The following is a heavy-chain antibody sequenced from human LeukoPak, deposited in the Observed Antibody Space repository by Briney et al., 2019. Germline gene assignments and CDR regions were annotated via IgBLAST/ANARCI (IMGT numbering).Heavy chain of an antibody. J-gene: IGHJ3*02. CDR1: GFTLSSYA. Sequence: GGSLRLSCAASGFTLSSYAMRWVRQAPGKGVEWVLAISSTGGSTYSANSVKGRFTVSGDNSKHTLSLQLNSLRAEDTAVYYCGKESSVTTSGDAFDSWGQGTMVSVSS. D-gene: IGHD4-17*01. CDR2: ISSTGGST. V-gene: IGHV3-23*01. CDR3: GKESSVTTSGDAFDS.